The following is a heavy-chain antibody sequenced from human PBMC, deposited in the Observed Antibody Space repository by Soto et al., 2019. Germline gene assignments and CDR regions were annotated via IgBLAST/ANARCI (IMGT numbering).Heavy chain of an antibody. CDR1: GDSVSSNSAA. CDR2: TYYRSKWYN. Sequence: SQTLSLTCAISGDSVSSNSAAWNWIRQPPSRGLEWLGRTYYRSKWYNDYAVSVKSRITINPDTSKNQFSLQLNSVTPEDTAVYYCARGYDFWSGYYKGPSGYYGMDVWGQGTTVTVSS. CDR3: ARGYDFWSGYYKGPSGYYGMDV. D-gene: IGHD3-3*01. V-gene: IGHV6-1*01. J-gene: IGHJ6*02.